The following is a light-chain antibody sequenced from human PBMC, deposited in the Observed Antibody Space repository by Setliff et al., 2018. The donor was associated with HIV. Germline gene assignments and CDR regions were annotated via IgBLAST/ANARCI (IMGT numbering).Light chain of an antibody. CDR2: LNSNGSH. J-gene: IGLJ1*01. V-gene: IGLV4-69*01. Sequence: SVKLTCTLSSGHSSYDIAWHQQQPEKGPRFLMSLNSNGSHTKGDGIPDRFSGSSSGAERYLTISSLQSEDEADYYCQTWGTGIHYVFGTGTKV. CDR1: SGHSSYD. CDR3: QTWGTGIHYV.